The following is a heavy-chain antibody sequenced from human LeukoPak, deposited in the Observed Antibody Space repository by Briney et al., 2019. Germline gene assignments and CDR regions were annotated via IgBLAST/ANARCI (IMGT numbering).Heavy chain of an antibody. Sequence: SVEVSCKASGGTFSSYTISWVRQAPGQGLEWMGRIIPILGIANYAQKFQGRVTITADKSTSTAYMELSSLRSEDTAVYYCARGYLSGYDVGYFDYWGQGTLVTVSS. CDR3: ARGYLSGYDVGYFDY. J-gene: IGHJ4*02. V-gene: IGHV1-69*02. CDR2: IIPILGIA. D-gene: IGHD3-3*01. CDR1: GGTFSSYT.